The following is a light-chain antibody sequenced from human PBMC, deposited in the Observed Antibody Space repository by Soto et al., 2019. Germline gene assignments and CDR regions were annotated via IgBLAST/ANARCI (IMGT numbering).Light chain of an antibody. J-gene: IGLJ1*01. CDR3: TSSTTITTLYV. CDR2: EVS. V-gene: IGLV2-14*01. Sequence: QSVLTQPASVSGSPGQSITISCTGTSNDIGNYNYVSWYQQHPGKAPKVMIYEVSNRPSGISNRFSGSKSGNTASLTISGLQDDDEADYYCTSSTTITTLYVFGSGTKVTVL. CDR1: SNDIGNYNY.